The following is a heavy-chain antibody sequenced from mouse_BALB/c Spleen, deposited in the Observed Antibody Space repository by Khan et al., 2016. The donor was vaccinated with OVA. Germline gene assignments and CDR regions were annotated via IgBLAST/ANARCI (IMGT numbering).Heavy chain of an antibody. CDR3: ASYRYDYFDY. CDR2: IWRGGST. V-gene: IGHV2-2*02. CDR1: GFSLTSYG. D-gene: IGHD2-14*01. Sequence: VQLQESGPGLVQPSQSLSITCTVSGFSLTSYGVHWVRQSPGKGLEWLGVIWRGGSTDFNAAFISRLSISKDNSKSQVFFKMNSMQANDTVIYYCASYRYDYFDYWGQGTMLTVSA. J-gene: IGHJ2*01.